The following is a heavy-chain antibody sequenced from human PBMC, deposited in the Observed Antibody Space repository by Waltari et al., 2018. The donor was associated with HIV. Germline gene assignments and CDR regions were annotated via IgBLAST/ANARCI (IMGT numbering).Heavy chain of an antibody. CDR2: IIPIFGTA. CDR1: GATSSTYA. D-gene: IGHD6-6*01. Sequence: QVKLVQSGDEVKKPGSSVKGTCTASGATSSTYAIIWVRQTPGQGLEWMGGIIPIFGTANYAQKFQGRVTITADESTSTAYMELSSLRSEDTAVYYCARSRGSSTLFYFDYWGQGTLVTVSS. V-gene: IGHV1-69*01. CDR3: ARSRGSSTLFYFDY. J-gene: IGHJ4*02.